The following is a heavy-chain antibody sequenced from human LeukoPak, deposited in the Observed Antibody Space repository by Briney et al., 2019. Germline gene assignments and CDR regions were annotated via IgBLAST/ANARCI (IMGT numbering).Heavy chain of an antibody. CDR1: GGSISSYY. V-gene: IGHV4-59*01. CDR3: AREAPPQYIVATIFPPDGGAFDI. Sequence: SETLSLTCTVSGGSISSYYWSWIRQPPGKGLEWIGYIYYSGSTNYNPSLKSRVTISVDTSKNQFSLKLSSVTAADAAVYYCAREAPPQYIVATIFPPDGGAFDIWGQGTMVTVSS. CDR2: IYYSGST. J-gene: IGHJ3*02. D-gene: IGHD5-12*01.